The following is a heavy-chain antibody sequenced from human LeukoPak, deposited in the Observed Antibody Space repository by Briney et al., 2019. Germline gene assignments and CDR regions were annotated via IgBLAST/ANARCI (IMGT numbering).Heavy chain of an antibody. Sequence: GASVKVSCKASGYTFTSYGISWVRQAPGQGLEWMGWISAYNGNTNYAQKLQGRVTMTTDTSTSTAYMELRSLRSDDTAVYYCARDRDRGVGMRYFQHWGQGTLVTVSS. J-gene: IGHJ1*01. CDR1: GYTFTSYG. CDR3: ARDRDRGVGMRYFQH. D-gene: IGHD3-10*01. CDR2: ISAYNGNT. V-gene: IGHV1-18*01.